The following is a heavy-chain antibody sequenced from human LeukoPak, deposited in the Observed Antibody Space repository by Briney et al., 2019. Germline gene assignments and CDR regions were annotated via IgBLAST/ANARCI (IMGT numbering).Heavy chain of an antibody. CDR1: GFTFSSYA. V-gene: IGHV3-30-3*01. J-gene: IGHJ4*02. CDR3: ARDRSAYSRQNYFDY. D-gene: IGHD6-13*01. CDR2: ISYDGSNK. Sequence: GVSLRLSCAASGFTFSSYAMHWVRQAPGKGLEWVAVISYDGSNKYYADSVKGRFTISRDNSKNTLYLQMNSLRAEDTAVYYCARDRSAYSRQNYFDYWGQGTLVTVSS.